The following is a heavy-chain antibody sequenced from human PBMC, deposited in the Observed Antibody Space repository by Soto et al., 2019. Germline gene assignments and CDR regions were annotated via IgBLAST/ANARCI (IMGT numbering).Heavy chain of an antibody. J-gene: IGHJ4*02. D-gene: IGHD2-15*01. CDR2: ISGSGSVT. CDR3: ARVSRFCSGGTCSFDY. CDR1: GFTFSTYA. V-gene: IGHV3-23*01. Sequence: GGSLRLSCAVSGFTFSTYAMTWVRQAPGKGLEWVSTISGSGSVTYYADSVKGRFSISRDNSKNTLSLQMNSLRAEDTAVYFCARVSRFCSGGTCSFDYWGQGTLVTVSS.